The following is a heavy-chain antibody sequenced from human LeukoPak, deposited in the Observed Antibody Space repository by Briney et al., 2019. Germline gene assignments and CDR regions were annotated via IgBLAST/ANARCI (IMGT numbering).Heavy chain of an antibody. CDR3: AGSDLGYCSGGSCYSPWFDP. J-gene: IGHJ5*02. V-gene: IGHV4-34*01. CDR1: GRSFSGYY. D-gene: IGHD2-15*01. CDR2: INHSGST. Sequence: PSETLSLTCAVYGRSFSGYYWSWIRQPPGKGLEWIGEINHSGSTNYNPSLKSRVTISVDTSKNQFSLKLSSVTAADTAVYYCAGSDLGYCSGGSCYSPWFDPWGQGTLVTVSS.